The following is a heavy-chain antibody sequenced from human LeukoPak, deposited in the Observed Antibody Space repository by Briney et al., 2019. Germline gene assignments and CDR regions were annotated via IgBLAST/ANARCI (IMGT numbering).Heavy chain of an antibody. CDR2: ISSSSSYI. V-gene: IGHV3-21*01. CDR1: GFTFSSYS. Sequence: PGGSLRLSCAASGFTFSSYSMNWVRQAPGKGLEWVSSISSSSSYIYYADSVKGRFTISRDNAKNSLYLQMNSLRAEDTAVYCCARVWRIFAVAGHNDYWGQGTLVTVSP. J-gene: IGHJ4*02. D-gene: IGHD6-19*01. CDR3: ARVWRIFAVAGHNDY.